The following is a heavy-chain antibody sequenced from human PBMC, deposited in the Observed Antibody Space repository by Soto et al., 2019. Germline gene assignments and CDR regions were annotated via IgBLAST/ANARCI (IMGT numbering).Heavy chain of an antibody. J-gene: IGHJ4*02. V-gene: IGHV3-30*18. CDR2: ISYDGSNK. CDR3: AKLRGVATIGYFAY. Sequence: GGSLRLSCAASGFTFSSYGMHWARQAPGKGLEWVAVISYDGSNKYYADSVKGRFTISRDNSKNTLYLQMNSLRAEDTAVYYCAKLRGVATIGYFAYWGQGTLVTVSS. CDR1: GFTFSSYG. D-gene: IGHD5-12*01.